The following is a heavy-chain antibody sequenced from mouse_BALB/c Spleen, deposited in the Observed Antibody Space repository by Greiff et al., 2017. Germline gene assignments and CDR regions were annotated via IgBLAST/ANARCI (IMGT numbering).Heavy chain of an antibody. CDR1: GFTFSNYW. V-gene: IGHV6-6*02. J-gene: IGHJ2*01. CDR3: TRGAARATIDY. CDR2: FRLKSSNYAT. Sequence: EVQVEESGGGLVQPGGSMKLSCVASGFTFSNYWMNWVRQSSEKGLEWVAEFRLKSSNYATHYAESVKGTFTITRDDSKSSVYLQMNNLRAEDTGIYYCTRGAARATIDYWGQGTTLTVSS. D-gene: IGHD3-1*01.